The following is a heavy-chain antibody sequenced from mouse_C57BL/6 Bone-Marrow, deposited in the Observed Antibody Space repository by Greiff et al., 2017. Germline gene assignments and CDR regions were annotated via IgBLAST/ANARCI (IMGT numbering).Heavy chain of an antibody. CDR3: AREDDYEGFAY. CDR1: GYTFTSYW. D-gene: IGHD2-4*01. Sequence: QVQLQQPGAELVMPGASVKLSCKASGYTFTSYWMHWVKQRPGQGLEWIGEIDPCNSYTNYNQKFKGKSTVTVDKSSSTAYMPLSSLTSEDSAVYCCAREDDYEGFAYWGQGTLVTVSA. V-gene: IGHV1-69*01. CDR2: IDPCNSYT. J-gene: IGHJ3*01.